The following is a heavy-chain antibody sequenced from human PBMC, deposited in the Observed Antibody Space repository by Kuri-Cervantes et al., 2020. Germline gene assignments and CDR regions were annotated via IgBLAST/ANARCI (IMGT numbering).Heavy chain of an antibody. J-gene: IGHJ3*02. D-gene: IGHD6-13*01. Sequence: GESLKISCAASGFTFSSYGMHWVRQAPGKGLEWVAVISYDGSNKYYADSVKGRFTISRDNSKNTLYLQMNSLRAEDTAVYYCARVAAAGISSDAFDIWGQGTVVTVSS. V-gene: IGHV3-30*03. CDR1: GFTFSSYG. CDR3: ARVAAAGISSDAFDI. CDR2: ISYDGSNK.